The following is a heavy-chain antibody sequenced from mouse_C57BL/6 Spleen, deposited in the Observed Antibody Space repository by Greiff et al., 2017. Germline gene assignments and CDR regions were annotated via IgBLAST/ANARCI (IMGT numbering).Heavy chain of an antibody. CDR2: IYPGDGDT. CDR1: GYAFSSSW. D-gene: IGHD1-1*01. V-gene: IGHV1-82*01. CDR3: ARSSFYYYFDY. Sequence: QVQLKESGPELVKPGASVKISCKASGYAFSSSWMNWVKQRPGKGLEWIGRIYPGDGDTNYNGKFKGKATLTADKSSSTAYMQLSSLTSEDSAVYFCARSSFYYYFDYWGQGTTLTVSS. J-gene: IGHJ2*01.